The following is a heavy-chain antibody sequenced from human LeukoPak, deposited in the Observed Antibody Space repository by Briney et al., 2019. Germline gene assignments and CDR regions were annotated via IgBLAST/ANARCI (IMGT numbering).Heavy chain of an antibody. J-gene: IGHJ4*02. Sequence: PSETLSLTCTVSGGSISSFYWSCIRQPPGKGLEWIGYIYYSWSTNYNPSLKSRVTISVDTSKNQFSLQLSSVTAADTAVYYCARGGGGYPFFDYWGQGTLVTVSS. V-gene: IGHV4-59*01. D-gene: IGHD1-26*01. CDR2: IYYSWST. CDR3: ARGGGGYPFFDY. CDR1: GGSISSFY.